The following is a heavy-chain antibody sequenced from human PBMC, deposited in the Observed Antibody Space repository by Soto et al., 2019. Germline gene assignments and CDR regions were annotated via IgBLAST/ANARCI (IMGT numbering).Heavy chain of an antibody. V-gene: IGHV3-23*01. D-gene: IGHD6-6*01. J-gene: IGHJ6*02. Sequence: GGSLRLSCAASGFTFSSYAMSWVRQAPGKGLEWVSAISGSGGSTYYADSVKGRFTISRDNSKSTLYLQMNSLRAEDTAVYYCAKGDSSSYYYYYSMDVWGQGTTVTVSS. CDR1: GFTFSSYA. CDR3: AKGDSSSYYYYYSMDV. CDR2: ISGSGGST.